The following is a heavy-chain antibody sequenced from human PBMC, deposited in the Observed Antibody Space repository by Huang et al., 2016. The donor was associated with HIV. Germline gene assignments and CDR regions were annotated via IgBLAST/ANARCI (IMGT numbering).Heavy chain of an antibody. V-gene: IGHV4-59*01. CDR3: ARGGPYSRDYYYYGMDV. Sequence: QVQLQESGPGLVKHSETLSLTCTVSGGSISSYYWSWIRQPPGKGLEWIGYIHYSGSTNYNPALKSRVTTSVDTSKNQCFLKLSSVTAADTAVYYCARGGPYSRDYYYYGMDVWGQGTTVTVSS. J-gene: IGHJ6*02. CDR2: IHYSGST. CDR1: GGSISSYY. D-gene: IGHD6-13*01.